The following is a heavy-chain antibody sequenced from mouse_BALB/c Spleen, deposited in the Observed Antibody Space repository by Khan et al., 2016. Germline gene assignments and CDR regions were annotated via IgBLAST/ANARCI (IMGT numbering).Heavy chain of an antibody. D-gene: IGHD3-3*01. CDR1: GCDFSRYW. CDR3: ERAGRRASMDY. CDR2: INPDSSTI. V-gene: IGHV4-1*02. Sequence: EVKLLESGGGLVQPGGSLKLSCAASGCDFSRYWMNWVRQAPGLGLEWIGEINPDSSTINYTPSLKDKFIISRDKANNTLYLQMSKVRSEDTALYDCERAGRRASMDYWGQGTSVTVSS. J-gene: IGHJ4*01.